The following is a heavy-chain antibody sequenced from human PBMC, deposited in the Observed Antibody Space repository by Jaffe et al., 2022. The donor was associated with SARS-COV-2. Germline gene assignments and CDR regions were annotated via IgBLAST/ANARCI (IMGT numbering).Heavy chain of an antibody. V-gene: IGHV3-23*04. Sequence: EVQLVESGGNLVQPGGSLRLSCAASGFTFSNSAMSWVRQAPGKGLEWVSSISGNGYNTYYADSVKGRFTISRDNPKYTLSLQINSLGAEDTAVYYCAKDRRVSGSYGWFDSWGQGTLVTVSS. CDR1: GFTFSNSA. J-gene: IGHJ5*01. D-gene: IGHD3-16*01. CDR3: AKDRRVSGSYGWFDS. CDR2: ISGNGYNT.